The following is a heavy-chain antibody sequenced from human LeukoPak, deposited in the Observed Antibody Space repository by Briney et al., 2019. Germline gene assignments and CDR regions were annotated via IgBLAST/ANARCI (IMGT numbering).Heavy chain of an antibody. D-gene: IGHD1-26*01. V-gene: IGHV3-33*01. CDR2: IWYDGSNK. Sequence: PGGSLRLSCAASGFTFSSYGMHWVRQAPGKGLEWVVVIWYDGSNKYYADSVKGRFTISRDNSKNTLYLQMNSLRAKDTAVYYCARDISYSGVASFDYWGQGTLVTVSS. J-gene: IGHJ4*02. CDR1: GFTFSSYG. CDR3: ARDISYSGVASFDY.